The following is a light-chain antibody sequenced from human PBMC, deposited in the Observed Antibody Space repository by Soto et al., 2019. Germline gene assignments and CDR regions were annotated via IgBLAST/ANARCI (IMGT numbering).Light chain of an antibody. CDR2: EVT. Sequence: QSALTQPPSASGSPGQSVTISCTGTSSDVGGYNYVSWYQQHPGKAPKLMIYEVTKRPSGVPDRFSGSKSGNTASLTVSGPLAEDEADYYCSSYGGSNNLVFGGGTKLTVL. V-gene: IGLV2-8*01. J-gene: IGLJ2*01. CDR1: SSDVGGYNY. CDR3: SSYGGSNNLV.